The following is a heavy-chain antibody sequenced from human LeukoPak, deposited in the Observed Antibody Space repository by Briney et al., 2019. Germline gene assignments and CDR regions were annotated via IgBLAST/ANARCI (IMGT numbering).Heavy chain of an antibody. Sequence: PGGSLRLSCSASGFTFSTYAMHCVRQAPGKGLEYVSGISSNGGWTYYADSVKGRFTISRDNSKNTLSVQMSSLRAEDTAVYYCVKGLQYSTGGVDVWGQGTTVTVSS. J-gene: IGHJ6*02. V-gene: IGHV3-64*05. CDR1: GFTFSTYA. D-gene: IGHD1-26*01. CDR2: ISSNGGWT. CDR3: VKGLQYSTGGVDV.